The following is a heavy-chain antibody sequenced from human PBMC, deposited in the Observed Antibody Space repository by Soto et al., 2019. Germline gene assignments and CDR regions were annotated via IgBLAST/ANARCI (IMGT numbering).Heavy chain of an antibody. CDR2: IRNIANSYTT. J-gene: IGHJ5*02. V-gene: IGHV3-72*01. CDR1: GFTFSDHY. CDR3: ARRITGTPPADGGS. Sequence: EVQLVESGGDLVQPGGSLRLSCAVSGFTFSDHYMDWVRQAPGKRLEWVGRIRNIANSYTTDYAASVKGRFTISRDDSKNTLYLQTNSLKTEDTAMYYCARRITGTPPADGGSWGQGTLVTVSS. D-gene: IGHD1-20*01.